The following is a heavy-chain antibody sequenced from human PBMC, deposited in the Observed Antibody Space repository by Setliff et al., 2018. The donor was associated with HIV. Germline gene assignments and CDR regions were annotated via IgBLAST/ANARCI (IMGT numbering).Heavy chain of an antibody. CDR3: ARSKTFYDFWGGYYTHGAFKI. Sequence: PSETLSLTCTVSGGSISHYYWTWIRQPPGKGLEWIGYIFYSGSTDYNPSLKSRLTISVDTSKNQFSLKLRSVTASDTAVYYCARSKTFYDFWGGYYTHGAFKIWGLGTMVTVSS. J-gene: IGHJ3*02. CDR2: IFYSGST. V-gene: IGHV4-59*08. D-gene: IGHD3-3*01. CDR1: GGSISHYY.